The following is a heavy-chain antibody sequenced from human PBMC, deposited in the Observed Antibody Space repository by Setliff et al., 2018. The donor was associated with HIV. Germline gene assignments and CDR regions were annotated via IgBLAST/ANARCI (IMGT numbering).Heavy chain of an antibody. J-gene: IGHJ3*02. CDR2: IHSSGAT. Sequence: SETLSLTCTVSGVSITYSYWTWIRQPPGKGPEWIGYIHSSGATAYNPSLNSQVTMSMDTSKNQVSLKVTSVAAADTAVYYCARVGPETGGAFDNWGQGTTVTVSS. CDR1: GVSITYSY. D-gene: IGHD3-16*01. CDR3: ARVGPETGGAFDN. V-gene: IGHV4-59*01.